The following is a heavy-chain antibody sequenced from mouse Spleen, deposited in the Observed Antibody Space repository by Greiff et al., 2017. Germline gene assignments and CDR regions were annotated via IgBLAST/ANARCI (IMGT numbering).Heavy chain of an antibody. J-gene: IGHJ4*01. Sequence: VQLVESGPGLVQPSQSLSITCTVSGFSLTSYGVHWVRQSPGKGLEWLGVIWSGGSTDYNAAFISRLSISKDNSKSQVFFKMNSLQADDTAIYYCARKGGTRGYYYAMDYWGQGTSVTVSS. D-gene: IGHD3-3*01. CDR3: ARKGGTRGYYYAMDY. V-gene: IGHV2-2*01. CDR1: GFSLTSYG. CDR2: IWSGGST.